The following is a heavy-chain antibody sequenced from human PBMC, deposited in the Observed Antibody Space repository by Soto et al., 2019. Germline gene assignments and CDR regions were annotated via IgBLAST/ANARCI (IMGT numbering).Heavy chain of an antibody. CDR1: GGSIRTYY. D-gene: IGHD6-6*01. CDR2: IHYSGVT. V-gene: IGHV4-59*01. Sequence: PSETLSLTCSVSGGSIRTYYWNWIQQPPGGGLEWIAYIHYSGVTNYSPSLRGRVSISIDRSNNEFSLKVSSVTAADTAVYYCARDRAEGSSSTPAGGMDVWGPGTTVTVSS. CDR3: ARDRAEGSSSTPAGGMDV. J-gene: IGHJ6*02.